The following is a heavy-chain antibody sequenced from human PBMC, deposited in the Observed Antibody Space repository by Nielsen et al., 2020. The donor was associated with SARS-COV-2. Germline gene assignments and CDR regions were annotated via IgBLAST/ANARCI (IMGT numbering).Heavy chain of an antibody. V-gene: IGHV1-18*01. Sequence: ASVKVSCKTFGYTFSSFGISWVRQAPGQGLEWMGWISGHHGRTIYAQKLQGRVTMTADTSTSTVYMELRSLTSDDTAIYYCVRRGAAAVATNSPVEYDYWGQGTLVTVSS. CDR3: VRRGAAAVATNSPVEYDY. J-gene: IGHJ4*02. D-gene: IGHD6-13*01. CDR2: ISGHHGRT. CDR1: GYTFSSFG.